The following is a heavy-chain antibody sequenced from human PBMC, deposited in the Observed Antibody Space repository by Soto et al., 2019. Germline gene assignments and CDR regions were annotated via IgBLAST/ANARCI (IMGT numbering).Heavy chain of an antibody. CDR1: GYSFANSG. Sequence: QAKLVQSGTEVKKPGASIKVSCKASGYSFANSGMNWVRQAPGQGLEWMGRNSVYNGNTNYDQNLQDRVTMTTDTSTNTAYLQVRNLRSDDTAIYYCARAGQYYDASGYANWGQGTLVTVSS. J-gene: IGHJ4*02. D-gene: IGHD3-22*01. CDR3: ARAGQYYDASGYAN. CDR2: NSVYNGNT. V-gene: IGHV1-18*01.